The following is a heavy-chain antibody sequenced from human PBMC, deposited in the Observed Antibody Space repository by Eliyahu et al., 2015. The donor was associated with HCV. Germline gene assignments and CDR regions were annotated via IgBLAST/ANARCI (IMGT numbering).Heavy chain of an antibody. Sequence: EVQLVQSGAEVKKPGESLKISCKGSGYSXTSYWIGXVRQMPGKGLXWMGIIYPGXXDTRYSPSFQGQVTISADKSISTAYLQWSSLKASDTAMYYCARHRRNYYGSGSSPSGWFDPWGQGTLVTVSS. CDR3: ARHRRNYYGSGSSPSGWFDP. CDR1: GYSXTSYW. J-gene: IGHJ5*02. V-gene: IGHV5-51*01. CDR2: IYPGXXDT. D-gene: IGHD3-10*01.